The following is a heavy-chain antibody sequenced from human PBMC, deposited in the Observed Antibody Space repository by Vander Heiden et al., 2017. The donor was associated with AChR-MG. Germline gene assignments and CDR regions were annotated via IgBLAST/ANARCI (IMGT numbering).Heavy chain of an antibody. D-gene: IGHD2-21*02. CDR2: IYYSGST. CDR1: GGSISSGGYY. Sequence: QVQLQESGPGLVKPSQTLSLTCTVSGGSISSGGYYWSWIRQHPGKGLEWSGYIYYSGSTYYNPSLKSRVTISVDTSKNQFSLKLSSVTAADTAVYYCARYLGKGGNSIVYYFDYWGQGTLVTVSS. J-gene: IGHJ4*02. V-gene: IGHV4-31*03. CDR3: ARYLGKGGNSIVYYFDY.